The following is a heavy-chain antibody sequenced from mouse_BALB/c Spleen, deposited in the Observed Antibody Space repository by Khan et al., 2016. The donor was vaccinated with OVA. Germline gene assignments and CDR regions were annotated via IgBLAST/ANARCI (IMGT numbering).Heavy chain of an antibody. CDR3: ARENYYGSSRYAMDY. D-gene: IGHD1-1*01. V-gene: IGHV1S41*01. CDR1: GYTFTSYW. CDR2: IAPGSGSS. J-gene: IGHJ4*01. Sequence: DLVKPGASVKLSCKASGYTFTSYWINWIKQRPGQGLEWIGRIAPGSGSSYYNEMFKGKATLTVDPSSSTAYIQISSLSSEDSAVCFCARENYYGSSRYAMDYWGQGTSVTVSS.